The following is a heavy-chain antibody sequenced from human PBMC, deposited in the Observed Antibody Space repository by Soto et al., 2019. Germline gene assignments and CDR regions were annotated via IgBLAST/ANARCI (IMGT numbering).Heavy chain of an antibody. CDR3: ARKDTAMVTRNWYFDL. J-gene: IGHJ2*01. CDR2: IIPIFGTA. Sequence: QVQLVQSGAEVKKPGSSVKVSCKASGGTFSSYAISWVRQAPGQGLEWMGGIIPIFGTANYAQKFQGRVTITADNSTSTAYMELSSLRSEDTAVYYCARKDTAMVTRNWYFDLWGRGTLVTVSS. CDR1: GGTFSSYA. V-gene: IGHV1-69*06. D-gene: IGHD5-18*01.